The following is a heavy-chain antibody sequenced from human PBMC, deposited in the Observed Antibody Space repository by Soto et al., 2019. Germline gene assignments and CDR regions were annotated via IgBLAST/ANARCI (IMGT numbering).Heavy chain of an antibody. CDR1: GFTFSDWL. CDR2: IKLDGIEK. D-gene: IGHD3-3*01. CDR3: ARGSGWDPMDV. Sequence: PGGSLRLSCTAAGFTFSDWLMSWVRQAPGKGLEWVANIKLDGIEKFYVDSVKGRFTISRDNAKDSLSLQMNSLRADDTAVYYCARGSGWDPMDVWGQGTTITVSS. J-gene: IGHJ6*02. V-gene: IGHV3-7*03.